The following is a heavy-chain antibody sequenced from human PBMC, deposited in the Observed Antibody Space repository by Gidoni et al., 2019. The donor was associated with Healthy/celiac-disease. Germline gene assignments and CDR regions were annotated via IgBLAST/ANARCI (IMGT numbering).Heavy chain of an antibody. CDR3: ARAAFSTPWFDP. D-gene: IGHD3-16*01. V-gene: IGHV4-30-2*01. Sequence: QLQLQESGSGLVKPSQTLSLTCAVSGGSISSGGYSWSWIRQPPGKGLEWIGYIYHSGSTYYNPSLKSRVTISVDRSKNQFSLKRSSVTAADTAVYYCARAAFSTPWFDPWGQGTLVTVSS. J-gene: IGHJ5*02. CDR2: IYHSGST. CDR1: GGSISSGGYS.